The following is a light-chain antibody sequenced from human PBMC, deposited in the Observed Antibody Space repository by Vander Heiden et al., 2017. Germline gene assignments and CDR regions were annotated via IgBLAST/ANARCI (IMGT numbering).Light chain of an antibody. CDR1: SGSVSTSYY. Sequence: QTVVTQEPSFSVSPGGTVTLTCRLGSGSVSTSYYPSWYQQTPGQAPRTLIYSTNTRSSGVPDRFSGSILGNKAALTITGAQADDESDYYCVLYMGSGIWVFGGGTKLTVL. CDR3: VLYMGSGIWV. J-gene: IGLJ3*02. CDR2: STN. V-gene: IGLV8-61*01.